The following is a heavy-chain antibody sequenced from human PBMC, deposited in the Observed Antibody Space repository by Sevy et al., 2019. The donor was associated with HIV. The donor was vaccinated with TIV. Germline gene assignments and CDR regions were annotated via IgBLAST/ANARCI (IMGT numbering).Heavy chain of an antibody. J-gene: IGHJ4*02. CDR1: GFTVSSNY. CDR2: IEYDGSKK. CDR3: ARDRFSGSLDY. D-gene: IGHD1-26*01. V-gene: IGHV3-30*03. Sequence: GGSLRLSCAASGFTVSSNYMSWVRQAPGKGLEWVALIEYDGSKKYYADSVKGRFTISRDNSKNTLYLQMNSLRAEDTATYYCARDRFSGSLDYWGQGTLVTVSS.